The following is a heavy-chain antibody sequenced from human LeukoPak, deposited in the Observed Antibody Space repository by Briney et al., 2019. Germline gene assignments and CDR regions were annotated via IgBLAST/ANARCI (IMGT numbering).Heavy chain of an antibody. CDR1: GFTFSSYW. J-gene: IGHJ4*02. CDR3: ARVVGATNFDY. Sequence: GGSLRLSCAAPGFTFSSYWMHWVRQAPGKGLVWVSRINSDGSSTSYADSVKGRFTISRDNAKNTLYLQMNSLRAEDTAVYYCARVVGATNFDYWGQGTLVTVSS. D-gene: IGHD1-26*01. CDR2: INSDGSST. V-gene: IGHV3-74*01.